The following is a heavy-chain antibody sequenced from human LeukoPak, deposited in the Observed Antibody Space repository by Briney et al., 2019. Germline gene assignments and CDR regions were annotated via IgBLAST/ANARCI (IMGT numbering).Heavy chain of an antibody. J-gene: IGHJ4*02. D-gene: IGHD3-22*01. CDR1: GYTFTSYV. CDR2: MNPKSNNI. Sequence: ASVKVSCKACGYTFTSYVINWVRQAAGQGRAWMAWMNPKSNNIGYAQKFQGRVTVTRDTSINTAYMEVNSLRFEDTAVYYCARGLQNGDDSSGYYGFWGQGTLVTVSS. CDR3: ARGLQNGDDSSGYYGF. V-gene: IGHV1-8*03.